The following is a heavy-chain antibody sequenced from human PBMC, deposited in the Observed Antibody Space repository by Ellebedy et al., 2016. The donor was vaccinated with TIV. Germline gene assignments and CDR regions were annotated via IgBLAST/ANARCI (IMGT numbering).Heavy chain of an antibody. CDR2: ISSSGSTI. Sequence: GESLKISCAASGFTFSDYYMSWIRQAPGKGLEWVSYISSSGSTIYYADSVKGRFTISRDNAKNSLYLQMNSLRAEDTAVYYCASRTATLGYCSSTSCYGAFDIWGQGTMVTVSS. D-gene: IGHD2-2*01. J-gene: IGHJ3*02. CDR1: GFTFSDYY. CDR3: ASRTATLGYCSSTSCYGAFDI. V-gene: IGHV3-11*01.